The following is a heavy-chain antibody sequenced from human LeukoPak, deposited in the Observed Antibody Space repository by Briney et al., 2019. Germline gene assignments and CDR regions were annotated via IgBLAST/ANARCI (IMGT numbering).Heavy chain of an antibody. D-gene: IGHD5-18*01. CDR3: ARDPATRRGYSYGALDY. CDR2: IYHSGST. CDR1: GGSISSSSYY. Sequence: PSETLSLTCTVSGGSISSSSYYWGWFRQPPGKGLEWIGSIYHSGSTYYNPSLKSRVAISVDTSKHQFSLKLSSVTAADTAVYYCARDPATRRGYSYGALDYWGQGTLVTVSS. J-gene: IGHJ4*02. V-gene: IGHV4-39*07.